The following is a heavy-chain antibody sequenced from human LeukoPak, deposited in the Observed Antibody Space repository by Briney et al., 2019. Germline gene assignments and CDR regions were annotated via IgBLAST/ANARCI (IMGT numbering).Heavy chain of an antibody. CDR1: GFTVSTNH. CDR2: IHNGGST. Sequence: GGSLRLSCVASGFTVSTNHMNWVRQAPGRGLEWVSVIHNGGSTYYADSVKGRFTISRDNSKNTLYLQMNSLRAEDTAVYYCARVLSVAGILMAFDIWGQGTMVTVSS. D-gene: IGHD6-19*01. V-gene: IGHV3-66*02. J-gene: IGHJ3*02. CDR3: ARVLSVAGILMAFDI.